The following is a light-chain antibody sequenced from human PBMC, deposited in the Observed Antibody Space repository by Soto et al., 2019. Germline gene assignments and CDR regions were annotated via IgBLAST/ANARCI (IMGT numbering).Light chain of an antibody. CDR3: QQSYSALSLT. CDR2: AAS. CDR1: ESIARH. Sequence: DIQMTQSPSSLSASVGDRVTITCRASESIARHLNWYQQKPGKAPKLLSYAASSLQNGVPSRFRGGGSGTDFTLTISNLEPEDFATYYCQQSYSALSLTFGQGTRLEIK. V-gene: IGKV1-39*01. J-gene: IGKJ5*01.